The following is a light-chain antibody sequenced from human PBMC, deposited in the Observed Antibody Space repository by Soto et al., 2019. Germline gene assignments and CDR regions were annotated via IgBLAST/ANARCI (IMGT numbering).Light chain of an antibody. Sequence: QSALTQPASVSGSPGQSITISCTGTSGDVGGYNYVSWYQQHPGRAPKLMIYEVTNRPSGVSNRFSGSKSGNTASLTISGIQAEDEADYYCSSYTSISTVVFGGGTTLTV. V-gene: IGLV2-14*01. CDR2: EVT. J-gene: IGLJ2*01. CDR1: SGDVGGYNY. CDR3: SSYTSISTVV.